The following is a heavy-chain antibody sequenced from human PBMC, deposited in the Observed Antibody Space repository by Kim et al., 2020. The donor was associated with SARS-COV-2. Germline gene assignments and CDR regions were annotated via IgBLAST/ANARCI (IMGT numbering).Heavy chain of an antibody. Sequence: YTPSLRSRATISLDTSKNQSSLKLTSVAAGDTAVYYCARENTAGSFYFDFWGQGILVTVSS. CDR3: ARENTAGSFYFDF. V-gene: IGHV4-59*01. J-gene: IGHJ4*02. D-gene: IGHD1-1*01.